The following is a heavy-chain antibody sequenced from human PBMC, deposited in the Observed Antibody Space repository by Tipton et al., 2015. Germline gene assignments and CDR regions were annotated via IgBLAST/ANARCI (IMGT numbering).Heavy chain of an antibody. CDR1: GGSISSHY. CDR2: IYPRGNT. CDR3: ARVGYCGGSCFSGYYGMDV. D-gene: IGHD2-21*01. Sequence: TLSLTCTVSGGSISSHYWTWIRQPPGKGLEWIGEIYPRGNTIYNPSLESRVSISIDESNNQFSLNLRSVTAADTAVYYCARVGYCGGSCFSGYYGMDVWGRGTTVTVSS. V-gene: IGHV4-4*07. J-gene: IGHJ6*02.